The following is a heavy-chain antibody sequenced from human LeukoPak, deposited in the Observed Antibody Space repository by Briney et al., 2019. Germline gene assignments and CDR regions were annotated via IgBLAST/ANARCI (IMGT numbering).Heavy chain of an antibody. CDR2: IYHSGST. D-gene: IGHD3-3*01. J-gene: IGHJ5*02. CDR1: GGSISSSSYY. Sequence: SETLSLTCTVSGGSISSSSYYWGWIPQPPGKGLEWIGEIYHSGSTNYNPSLKSRVTISVDKSKNQFSLKLSSVTAADTAVYYCARSTIFGVAVNWFDPWGQGTLVTVSS. V-gene: IGHV4-39*07. CDR3: ARSTIFGVAVNWFDP.